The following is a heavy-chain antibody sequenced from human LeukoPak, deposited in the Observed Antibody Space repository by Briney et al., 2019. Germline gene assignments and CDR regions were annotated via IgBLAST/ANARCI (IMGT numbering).Heavy chain of an antibody. CDR1: GFTVSSNY. CDR2: IYSGGST. Sequence: GGSLRLSCAASGFTVSSNYMSWVRQAPGKGLEWVSVIYSGGSTYYADSVKGRFTISRDNSKNTLYLQMNSLRAEDTAVYYCARPEYGGTIFGVVFDYWGQGTLVTVSS. J-gene: IGHJ4*02. D-gene: IGHD3-3*01. CDR3: ARPEYGGTIFGVVFDY. V-gene: IGHV3-53*01.